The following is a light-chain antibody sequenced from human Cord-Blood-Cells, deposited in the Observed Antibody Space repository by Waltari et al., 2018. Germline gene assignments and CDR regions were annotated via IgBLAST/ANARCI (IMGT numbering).Light chain of an antibody. CDR3: QQSYSTPRT. CDR2: AAA. CDR1: QSIKSY. Sequence: DIQMTQSPSSLSASVEDRVTITCRASQSIKSYLNWYQQKPGKAPKLLSYAAASLQSGVPSRFRGSGSGTDFTVTISSLQPEDFATYYWQQSYSTPRTFGQGTKVEIK. J-gene: IGKJ1*01. V-gene: IGKV1-39*01.